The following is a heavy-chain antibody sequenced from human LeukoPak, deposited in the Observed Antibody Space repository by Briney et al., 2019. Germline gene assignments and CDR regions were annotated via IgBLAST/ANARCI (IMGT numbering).Heavy chain of an antibody. Sequence: PGGSLRLSCAASGFTFSSYSMNWVRQAPGKGLEWVSSISSSSSYIYYAGSVKGRFTISRDNAKNSLYLQMNSLRAEDTAVYYCARVQRIAAAGIFDYWGQGTLVTVSS. J-gene: IGHJ4*02. CDR1: GFTFSSYS. D-gene: IGHD6-13*01. V-gene: IGHV3-21*01. CDR2: ISSSSSYI. CDR3: ARVQRIAAAGIFDY.